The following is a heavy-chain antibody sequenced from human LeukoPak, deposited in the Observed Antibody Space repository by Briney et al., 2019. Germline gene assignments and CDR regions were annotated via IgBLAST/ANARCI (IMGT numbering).Heavy chain of an antibody. D-gene: IGHD1-1*01. CDR1: GYTLTELS. J-gene: IGHJ6*02. CDR2: FDPEDGET. Sequence: ASVKVSCKVSGYTLTELSMHWVRQAPGKGLEWMGGFDPEDGETIYAQKFQGGVTMTEDTPTDTAYMELSSLRSEDTAVYYCATGTTGTPYYYYGMDVWGQGTTVTVSS. V-gene: IGHV1-24*01. CDR3: ATGTTGTPYYYYGMDV.